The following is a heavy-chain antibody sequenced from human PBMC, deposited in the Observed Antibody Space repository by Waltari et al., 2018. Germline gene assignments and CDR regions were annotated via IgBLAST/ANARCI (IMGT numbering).Heavy chain of an antibody. D-gene: IGHD6-19*01. Sequence: QLQLQESGPGLVKPSETLSLTCTVSGGSISSSSYYWGWIRQPPGKGLEWIGSIYYSGSTYYNPSLKSRVTISVDTSKNQFSLKLSSVTAADTAVYYCAKSKQWLDIHHDAFDIWGQGTMVTVSS. V-gene: IGHV4-39*07. CDR3: AKSKQWLDIHHDAFDI. CDR1: GGSISSSSYY. CDR2: IYYSGST. J-gene: IGHJ3*02.